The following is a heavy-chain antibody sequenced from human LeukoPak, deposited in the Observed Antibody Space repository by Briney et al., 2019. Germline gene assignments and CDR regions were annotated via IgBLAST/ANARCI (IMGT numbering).Heavy chain of an antibody. D-gene: IGHD3-3*01. Sequence: GGSLRLSCAASGFTFSSYGMHWVRQAPGKGLEWVAVIWYDGSNKYYADSVKGRFTISRDDSKNTLDLQMNSLRAEDTAVYYCARDRSYDFWSGYSTPDYWGQGTLVTVSS. CDR3: ARDRSYDFWSGYSTPDY. J-gene: IGHJ4*02. V-gene: IGHV3-33*01. CDR2: IWYDGSNK. CDR1: GFTFSSYG.